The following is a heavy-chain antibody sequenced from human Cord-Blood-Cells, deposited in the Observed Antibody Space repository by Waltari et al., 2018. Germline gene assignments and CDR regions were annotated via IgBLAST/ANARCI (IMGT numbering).Heavy chain of an antibody. Sequence: EVQLVESGGGLVKPGGSLRLSCAASGFTFSSYSLNWVRQAPGKGLEWVSSISSSSSYIYYADSVKGRFTISRDNAKNSLYLQMNSLRAEDTAVYYCARNEEDYGMDVWGQGTTVTVSS. CDR1: GFTFSSYS. V-gene: IGHV3-21*01. CDR2: ISSSSSYI. J-gene: IGHJ6*02. CDR3: ARNEEDYGMDV.